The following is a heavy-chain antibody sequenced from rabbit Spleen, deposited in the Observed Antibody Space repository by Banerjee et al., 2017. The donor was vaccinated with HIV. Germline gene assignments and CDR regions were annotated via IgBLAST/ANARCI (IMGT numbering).Heavy chain of an antibody. J-gene: IGHJ6*01. Sequence: QEQLVESGGGLVQPGGSLTLTCKVSGFEFSSSYWIYWVRQAPGKGLDWIACIYTGSGNTYYASWAKGRFTISKTSSTTVTLQVTSLTAADTATYFCARDSGTSFSSYGMDLWGPGTLVTVS. CDR2: IYTGSGNT. V-gene: IGHV1S45*01. CDR1: GFEFSSSYW. D-gene: IGHD8-1*01. CDR3: ARDSGTSFSSYGMDL.